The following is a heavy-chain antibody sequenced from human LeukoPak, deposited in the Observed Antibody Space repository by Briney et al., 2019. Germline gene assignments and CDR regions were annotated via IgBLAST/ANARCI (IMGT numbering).Heavy chain of an antibody. CDR3: ARDRTYCSSTSCSAWFDP. D-gene: IGHD2-2*01. Sequence: SETLSLTCTVSGGSISSYYWSWIRQPAGEGLEWIGRIYTSGSTNYNPSLKSRVTMSVDTSKNQFSLKLSSVTAADTAVYYCARDRTYCSSTSCSAWFDPWGQGTLVTVSS. CDR1: GGSISSYY. CDR2: IYTSGST. J-gene: IGHJ5*02. V-gene: IGHV4-4*07.